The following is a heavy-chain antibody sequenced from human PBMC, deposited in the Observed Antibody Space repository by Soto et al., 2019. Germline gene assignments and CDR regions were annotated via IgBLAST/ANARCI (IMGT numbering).Heavy chain of an antibody. CDR3: ATYSGYVLPMDV. V-gene: IGHV3-7*01. J-gene: IGHJ6*03. Sequence: GGSLRLSCAASGFTFSNYWMTWVRQAPGRGLEWVANMKEDGGEKYYLDSVKGRFTISRDDAKNSVSLEMDSLSAEDTAVYYCATYSGYVLPMDVWGKGTMVTVSS. CDR1: GFTFSNYW. CDR2: MKEDGGEK. D-gene: IGHD5-12*01.